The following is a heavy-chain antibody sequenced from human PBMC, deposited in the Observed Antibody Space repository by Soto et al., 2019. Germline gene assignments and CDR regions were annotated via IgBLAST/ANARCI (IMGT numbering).Heavy chain of an antibody. V-gene: IGHV3-30-3*01. D-gene: IGHD3-22*01. J-gene: IGHJ4*02. CDR3: ASDNYYDSSGILDY. CDR1: GFTFSSYA. CDR2: ISYDGSNK. Sequence: GGSLRLSCGASGFTFSSYAMHWVRQAPGKGLEWVAVISYDGSNKYYADSVKGRFTISRDNSKNTLYLQMNSLRAEDTAVYYCASDNYYDSSGILDYWGQGTLVTVSS.